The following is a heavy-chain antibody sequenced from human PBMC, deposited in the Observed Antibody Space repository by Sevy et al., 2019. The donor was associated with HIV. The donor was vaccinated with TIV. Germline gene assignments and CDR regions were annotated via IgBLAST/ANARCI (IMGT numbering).Heavy chain of an antibody. J-gene: IGHJ3*02. CDR1: GGSISTGNYY. CDR2: IYPSGSA. D-gene: IGHD2-2*02. Sequence: SETLSLTCTVSGGSISTGNYYWNWIRQPAGKGLEWIGRIYPSGSANYNPPLKSRVTISVDMSKNQFSLKLRSVTAADTAVYYCARVDNTGGFDIWGQGTMVTVSS. V-gene: IGHV4-61*02. CDR3: ARVDNTGGFDI.